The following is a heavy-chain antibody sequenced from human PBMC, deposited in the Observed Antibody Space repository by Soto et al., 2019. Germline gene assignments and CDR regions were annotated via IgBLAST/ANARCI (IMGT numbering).Heavy chain of an antibody. CDR2: IYHGEST. J-gene: IGHJ4*02. V-gene: IGHV4-30-2*01. CDR1: GGSISSGGYS. Sequence: QLQLQESGSGLVKPSQTLSLTCAVSGGSISSGGYSWSWSRHPPGKGLEWIGYIYHGESTYYHPSIKTRVTISVDRSKSQSSLKLMSVPAADPAVYYCERAEGGIFASWGQGTLVTVSS. CDR3: ERAEGGIFAS.